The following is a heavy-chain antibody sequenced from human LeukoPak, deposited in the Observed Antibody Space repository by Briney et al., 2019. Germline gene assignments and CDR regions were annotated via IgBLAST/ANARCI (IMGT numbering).Heavy chain of an antibody. D-gene: IGHD3-16*01. CDR2: ISYDGSDK. CDR1: GFTFSSYG. J-gene: IGHJ4*02. Sequence: GGSLRPSCAASGFTFSSYGMHWVRQAPGKGLEWVAVISYDGSDKYYADSVKGRFTIARDNSKNTLYLQMNSLRAEDTAVYYCAKDALGGVFLDYWGQGTLVTVSS. V-gene: IGHV3-30*18. CDR3: AKDALGGVFLDY.